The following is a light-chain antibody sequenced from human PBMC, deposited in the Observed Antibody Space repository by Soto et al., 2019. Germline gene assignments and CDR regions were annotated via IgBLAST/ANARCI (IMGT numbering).Light chain of an antibody. J-gene: IGLJ3*02. CDR1: MRDVGAYNL. CDR3: SAYTARSTLV. CDR2: EVR. V-gene: IGLV2-14*01. Sequence: QSALTQPASVSGSAGQSITLCCSGTMRDVGAYNLVSWYEQHPGTAPKLIIYEVRNRPSGISSRVSGSRSGNTASLTISGLQSEDEGDYYCSAYTARSTLVFGGGTQLTVL.